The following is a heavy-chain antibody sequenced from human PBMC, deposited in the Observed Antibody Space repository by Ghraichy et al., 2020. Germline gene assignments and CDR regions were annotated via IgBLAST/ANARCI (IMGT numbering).Heavy chain of an antibody. CDR3: AKGILGSCRGATCYQFDY. D-gene: IGHD2-15*01. CDR2: LTAGSDST. J-gene: IGHJ4*02. Sequence: GGYLRLSCTASGFTFSAYAMNWVRQAPGMRLEWVSSLTAGSDSTYYADSVKGRFFISRDNSKNTLYLEMNSLRADDTAIYYCAKGILGSCRGATCYQFDYWGQGTLVTVSS. CDR1: GFTFSAYA. V-gene: IGHV3-23*01.